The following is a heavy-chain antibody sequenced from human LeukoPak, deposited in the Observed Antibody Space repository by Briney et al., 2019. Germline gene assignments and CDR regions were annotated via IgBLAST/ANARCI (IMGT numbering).Heavy chain of an antibody. D-gene: IGHD3-3*01. V-gene: IGHV3-66*01. J-gene: IGHJ6*02. Sequence: GGSLRLSCATSGFAFRDYCMGWVRQAPGKGLEWVSILYSDDANYYADSVKGRFTISRDSSKNTVFLQMNSLRVEDTAVYYCARDRFNGMDVWGQGTTVTVSS. CDR2: LYSDDAN. CDR3: ARDRFNGMDV. CDR1: GFAFRDYC.